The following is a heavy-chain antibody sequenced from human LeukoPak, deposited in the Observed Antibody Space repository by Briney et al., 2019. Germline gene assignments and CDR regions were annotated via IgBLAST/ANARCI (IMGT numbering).Heavy chain of an antibody. D-gene: IGHD2-15*01. V-gene: IGHV4-59*01. J-gene: IGHJ4*02. CDR2: MYYSGNT. CDR1: GDWINQYY. CDR3: ARPRYGDKLDY. Sequence: SETLSLPCTVCGDWINQYYSIWLGQPPGKGLEWIGCMYYSGNTNYNPSLKSRVAMSIDTSKNQFSLNLSSVTATDTAVYYCARPRYGDKLDYWRQGTLVTVSS.